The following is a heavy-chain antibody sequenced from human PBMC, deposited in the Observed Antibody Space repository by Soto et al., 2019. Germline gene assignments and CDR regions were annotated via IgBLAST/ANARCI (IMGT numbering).Heavy chain of an antibody. CDR1: GFTFSSYW. V-gene: IGHV3-7*03. J-gene: IGHJ4*02. CDR3: ARGTSHYNYVHVWY. D-gene: IGHD3-16*01. CDR2: IKQDGRET. Sequence: EVQLVESGGGLVQPGGSLRLSCAASGFTFSSYWMSWVRQAPGKALECVANIKQDGRETYYVDSVKGRFTISRDNANSPLYLHMDSLGAEDTAVYYCARGTSHYNYVHVWYWGQGTHVIVSS.